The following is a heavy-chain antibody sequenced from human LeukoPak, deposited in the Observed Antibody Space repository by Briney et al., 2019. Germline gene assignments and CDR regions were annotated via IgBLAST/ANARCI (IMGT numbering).Heavy chain of an antibody. CDR1: RFTVSRNY. CDR3: VRDARYFHWLLSSYGMDY. CDR2: IYSGGST. Sequence: GGSLRLSCLASRFTVSRNYMRWLGQAPGKGLEWVSVIYSGGSTYYADSVKGRFTIPRDNSKNTLYLQMNSLSAEDTAVYYWVRDARYFHWLLSSYGMDYWGQGTTVTVSS. D-gene: IGHD3-9*01. V-gene: IGHV3-53*01. J-gene: IGHJ6*02.